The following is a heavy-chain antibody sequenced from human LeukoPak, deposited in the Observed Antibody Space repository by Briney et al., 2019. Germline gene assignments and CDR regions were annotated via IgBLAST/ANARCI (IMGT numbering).Heavy chain of an antibody. CDR1: GGSISSYY. CDR2: IYYSGST. CDR3: AKGMATMPN. J-gene: IGHJ4*02. Sequence: SETLSLTCTVSGGSISSYYWSWIRQPPGKGLEWIGYIYYSGSTNYNPSLKSRVIISVDTSKNQFSLKLSSVTAADTAVYYCAKGMATMPNWGQGTLVTVSS. D-gene: IGHD5-24*01. V-gene: IGHV4-59*08.